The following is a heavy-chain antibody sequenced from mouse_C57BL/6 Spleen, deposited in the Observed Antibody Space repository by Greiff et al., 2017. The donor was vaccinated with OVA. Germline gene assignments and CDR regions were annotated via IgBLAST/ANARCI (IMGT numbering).Heavy chain of an antibody. CDR2: INPNYGTT. Sequence: VHVKQSGPELVKPGASVKISCKASGYSFTDYNMNWVKQSNGKSLEWIGVINPNYGTTSYNQKFKGKATLTVDQSSSTAYMQLNSLTSEDSAVYYCARRKYYGSSYGDYFDYWGQGTTLTVSS. CDR1: GYSFTDYN. CDR3: ARRKYYGSSYGDYFDY. J-gene: IGHJ2*01. V-gene: IGHV1-39*01. D-gene: IGHD1-1*01.